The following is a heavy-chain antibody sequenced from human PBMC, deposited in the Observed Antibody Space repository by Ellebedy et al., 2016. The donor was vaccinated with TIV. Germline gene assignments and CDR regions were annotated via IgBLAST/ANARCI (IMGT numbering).Heavy chain of an antibody. CDR1: GFTFSTYG. CDR2: ISYAGSTK. Sequence: GESLKISCAASGFTFSTYGMQWVRQAPGKGLEWVAVISYAGSTKYYADSVKGRFTISRDNSKNTMYLQMKSLRAEDTAVYYCAKEYDSRGYGAYFDHWGQGTLVTVSS. V-gene: IGHV3-30*18. J-gene: IGHJ4*02. CDR3: AKEYDSRGYGAYFDH. D-gene: IGHD3-22*01.